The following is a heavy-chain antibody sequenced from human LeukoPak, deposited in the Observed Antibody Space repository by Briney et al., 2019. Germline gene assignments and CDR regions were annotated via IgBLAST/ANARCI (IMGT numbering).Heavy chain of an antibody. CDR2: IYPGDSDT. J-gene: IGHJ4*02. D-gene: IGHD2-2*02. V-gene: IGHV5-51*01. CDR3: ARLAEQYCSSTSCYTPLDY. CDR1: GYSFTSYW. Sequence: GESLKISCKGSGYSFTSYWICWVRQMPGKGLEWMGIIYPGDSDTRYSPSFQGQVTISADKSISTAYLQWSSLKASDTAMYYCARLAEQYCSSTSCYTPLDYWGQGTLVTVSS.